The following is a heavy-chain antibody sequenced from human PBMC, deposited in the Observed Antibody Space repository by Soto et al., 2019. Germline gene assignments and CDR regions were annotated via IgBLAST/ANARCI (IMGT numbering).Heavy chain of an antibody. CDR1: GFTFSSYN. CDR3: ARERGYPDY. CDR2: ISSSSSII. Sequence: PGGSLRLSCAASGFTFSSYNVDWVRQAPGKGLEWVAYISSSSSIIYYADSVKGRFTISRNNAKNSLYLQMNSLRAEDTAMYYCARERGYPDYWGQGTLVTVS. D-gene: IGHD2-2*01. V-gene: IGHV3-48*01. J-gene: IGHJ4*02.